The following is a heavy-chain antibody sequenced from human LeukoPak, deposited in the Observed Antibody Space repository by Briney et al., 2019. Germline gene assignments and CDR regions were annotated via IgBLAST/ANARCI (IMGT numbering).Heavy chain of an antibody. CDR3: AHISWGYFIFDS. Sequence: SGPTLVNPTQTLTLTCTFSGFSLSTSGVGVGWIRQPPGKAPEWLALIYWDDGKRYSPSLKSRLTITKDTSKNQVVLTMTNMDPVDTATYYCAHISWGYFIFDSWGQGTLVTVSS. V-gene: IGHV2-5*02. CDR2: IYWDDGK. CDR1: GFSLSTSGVG. J-gene: IGHJ4*02. D-gene: IGHD2/OR15-2a*01.